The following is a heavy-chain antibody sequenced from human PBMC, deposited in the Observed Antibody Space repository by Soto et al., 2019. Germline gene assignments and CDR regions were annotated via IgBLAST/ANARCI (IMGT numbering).Heavy chain of an antibody. CDR3: ATGNYDSSGYYYRPFDP. CDR1: GYTLTELS. Sequence: RASVKVSCKVSGYTLTELSMHWVRQAPGKGLEWMGGFDPEDGETIYAQKFQGRVTMTEDTSTDTAYMELSSLRSEDTAVYYCATGNYDSSGYYYRPFDPWGQGTLVTVSS. CDR2: FDPEDGET. D-gene: IGHD3-22*01. V-gene: IGHV1-24*01. J-gene: IGHJ5*02.